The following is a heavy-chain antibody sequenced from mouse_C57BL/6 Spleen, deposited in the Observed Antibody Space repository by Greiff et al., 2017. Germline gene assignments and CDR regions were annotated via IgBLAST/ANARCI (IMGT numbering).Heavy chain of an antibody. D-gene: IGHD3-2*02. V-gene: IGHV1-54*01. J-gene: IGHJ3*01. CDR3: ARGGSGYVLWFAY. CDR1: GYAFTNYL. CDR2: INPGSGGT. Sequence: QVQLQQSGAELVRPGTSVKVSCKASGYAFTNYLIEWVKQRPGQGLEWIGVINPGSGGTNYNEKFKGKATLTADKSSSTAYMQLSSLTSEDSAVYFCARGGSGYVLWFAYWGQGTLVTVSA.